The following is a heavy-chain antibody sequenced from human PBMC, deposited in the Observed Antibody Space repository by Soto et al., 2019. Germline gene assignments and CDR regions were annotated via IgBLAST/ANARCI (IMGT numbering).Heavy chain of an antibody. CDR2: ISYDGSNK. J-gene: IGHJ4*02. CDR3: ARDSPGYSSSWTFDY. D-gene: IGHD6-13*01. Sequence: QVQLVESGGGVVQPGRSLRLSCAASGFTFSSYAMHWVRQAPGKGLEWVAVISYDGSNKYYADSVKGRFTISRDNSKNTLYLQMNSLRAEDTAVYYCARDSPGYSSSWTFDYWGQGTLVTVSS. CDR1: GFTFSSYA. V-gene: IGHV3-30-3*01.